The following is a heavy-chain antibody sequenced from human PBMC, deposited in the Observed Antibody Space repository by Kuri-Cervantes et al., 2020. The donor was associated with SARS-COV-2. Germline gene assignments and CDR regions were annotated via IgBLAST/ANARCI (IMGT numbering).Heavy chain of an antibody. CDR2: IGPSGTTK. J-gene: IGHJ4*02. D-gene: IGHD7-27*01. V-gene: IGHV3-11*04. Sequence: GGSLRLSCTASGFIFSDYYMTWIRQAPGKGLEWVSNIGPSGTTKYYADAVKGRFTISRDNAKNSLYLQMRSLRAEDTAVYYCARVLRLGKSIDYWGQGTLVTVSS. CDR1: GFIFSDYY. CDR3: ARVLRLGKSIDY.